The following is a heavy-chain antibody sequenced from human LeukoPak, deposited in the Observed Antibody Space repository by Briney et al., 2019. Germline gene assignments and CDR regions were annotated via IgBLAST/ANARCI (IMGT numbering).Heavy chain of an antibody. CDR3: ARATTRWLAKYYFDY. Sequence: SETLSLTCAVYGGSFSCYYWSWIRQPPGKGLELIGEINHSGSTNYNPSLKSRVTISVDTSKNQFSLKLSSVTAADTAVYYCARATTRWLAKYYFDYWGQGTLVTVSS. CDR1: GGSFSCYY. D-gene: IGHD6-19*01. J-gene: IGHJ4*02. CDR2: INHSGST. V-gene: IGHV4-34*01.